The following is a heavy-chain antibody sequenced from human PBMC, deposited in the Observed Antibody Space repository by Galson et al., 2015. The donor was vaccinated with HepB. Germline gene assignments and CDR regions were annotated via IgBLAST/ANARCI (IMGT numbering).Heavy chain of an antibody. CDR3: AKDRYSGSYLSGGYDAFDI. V-gene: IGHV3-9*01. D-gene: IGHD1-26*01. Sequence: SLRLSCAASGFTFDDYAMHWVRQAPGKGLEWVSGISWNSGSIGYADSVKGRFTISRDNAKNSLYLQMNSLRAEDTALYYCAKDRYSGSYLSGGYDAFDIWGQGTMVTVSS. CDR2: ISWNSGSI. J-gene: IGHJ3*02. CDR1: GFTFDDYA.